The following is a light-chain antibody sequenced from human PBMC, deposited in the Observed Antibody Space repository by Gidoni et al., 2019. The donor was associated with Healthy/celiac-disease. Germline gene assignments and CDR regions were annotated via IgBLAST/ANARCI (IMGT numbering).Light chain of an antibody. CDR1: QSISSW. Sequence: DIQMTQSPSTLSASVGDRVTITCRASQSISSWFAWYQQKPGKAPKLLIYKASSLESGVPSRFSGSGSGTEFTLTISSLHPDDFATYYCQQYNSYSWTFGQGTKVEIK. J-gene: IGKJ1*01. CDR2: KAS. V-gene: IGKV1-5*03. CDR3: QQYNSYSWT.